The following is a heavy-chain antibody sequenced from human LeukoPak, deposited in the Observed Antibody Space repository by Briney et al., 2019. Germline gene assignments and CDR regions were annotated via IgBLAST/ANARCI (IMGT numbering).Heavy chain of an antibody. V-gene: IGHV3-43*02. CDR3: SPYDWNYLGDY. CDR1: GFTFDDYA. D-gene: IGHD1-7*01. CDR2: INEGGDTT. Sequence: GGSLRLSCAASGFTFDDYAMHWVRHAPGNGLEWVSLINEGGDTTYYADSVKGRFTVSRDNSKNFLYLQMTSLRTEDTALYYCSPYDWNYLGDYWGQGTLVTVSS. J-gene: IGHJ4*02.